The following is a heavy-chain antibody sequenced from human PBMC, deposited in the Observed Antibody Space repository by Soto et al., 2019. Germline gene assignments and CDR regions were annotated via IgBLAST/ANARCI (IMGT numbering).Heavy chain of an antibody. CDR3: ARHKFYGDPYYFAY. J-gene: IGHJ4*02. D-gene: IGHD4-17*01. V-gene: IGHV3-23*01. CDR2: ISGSADST. CDR1: GFTFSSYA. Sequence: EVQMWESGGGLVQPGGSLRLSCAASGFTFSSYAMNWVRQAPGKGLEWVSVISGSADSTYYADSVKGRFTIARDNSRNTLDLQMNSLRAEDTAVYYCARHKFYGDPYYFAYWGQGTLVTVSS.